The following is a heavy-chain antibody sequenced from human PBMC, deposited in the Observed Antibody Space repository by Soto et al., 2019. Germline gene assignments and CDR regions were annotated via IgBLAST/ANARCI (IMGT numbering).Heavy chain of an antibody. Sequence: SSETLSLTCTVSGGSISSGDYYWSWIRQPPGKGLEWIGYIYYSGSTYYNPSLKSRVTISVDTSENQFSLKLSSVTAADTAVYYCASNIVVVPAAIYWGQGTLVTVSS. J-gene: IGHJ4*02. CDR2: IYYSGST. CDR3: ASNIVVVPAAIY. V-gene: IGHV4-30-4*01. CDR1: GGSISSGDYY. D-gene: IGHD2-2*01.